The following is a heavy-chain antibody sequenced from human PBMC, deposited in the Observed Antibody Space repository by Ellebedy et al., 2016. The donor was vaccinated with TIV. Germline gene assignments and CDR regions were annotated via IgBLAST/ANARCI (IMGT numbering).Heavy chain of an antibody. CDR1: GFSFNNYG. CDR3: AKDGRLNAVTTPFYN. J-gene: IGHJ4*02. Sequence: PGGSLRLSCAASGFSFNNYGIPWIRQAPGKGLEWVAVIWSDGFYKFYADPVKGRFTIPSDNSKKTLFLQMNSLRVEDSGLYYCAKDGRLNAVTTPFYNWGQGTLVTGSS. V-gene: IGHV3-33*06. D-gene: IGHD4-17*01. CDR2: IWSDGFYK.